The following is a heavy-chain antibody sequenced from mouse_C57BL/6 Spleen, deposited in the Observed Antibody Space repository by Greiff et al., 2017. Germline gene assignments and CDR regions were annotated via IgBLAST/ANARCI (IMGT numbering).Heavy chain of an antibody. D-gene: IGHD4-1*01. CDR2: INPNYGTT. CDR1: GYSFTDYN. V-gene: IGHV1-39*01. Sequence: EVKLQESGPELVKPGASVKISCKASGYSFTDYNMNWVKQSNGKSLEWIGVINPNYGTTSYNQKFKGKATLTVDQSSSTAYMQLNSLTSEDSAVYYCARSWDEDGGWYFDVWGTGTTVTVSS. CDR3: ARSWDEDGGWYFDV. J-gene: IGHJ1*03.